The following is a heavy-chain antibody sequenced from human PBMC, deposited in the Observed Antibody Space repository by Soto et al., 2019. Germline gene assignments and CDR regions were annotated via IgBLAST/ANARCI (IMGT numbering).Heavy chain of an antibody. CDR3: AKPYCSSASCYEVYWYFDL. CDR2: IRSSGAGT. V-gene: IGHV3-23*01. D-gene: IGHD2-2*01. Sequence: GGSLRLSCAASGFTFSSYAMSWVRQAPGKGLEWVSAIRSSGAGTYHANSVKGRFTISRDNSKNTLHLQMGSLRAEDTAIYYCAKPYCSSASCYEVYWYFDLWGRGTLVTVS. J-gene: IGHJ2*01. CDR1: GFTFSSYA.